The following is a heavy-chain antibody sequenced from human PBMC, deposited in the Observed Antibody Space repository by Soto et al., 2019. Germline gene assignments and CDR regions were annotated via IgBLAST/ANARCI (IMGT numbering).Heavy chain of an antibody. CDR3: VRDWESTTQTWGFGDS. J-gene: IGHJ4*02. CDR2: IIPIFGVT. Sequence: QVQVVQSGAEVKKPGSSVKVSCKASGGTFSSYTITWVRQAPGQGLEWLGRIIPIFGVTNYAQKFQDRHTMSADRPTTTAYMELSSLTSADTAVYYCVRDWESTTQTWGFGDSWGQGTLVTVSS. V-gene: IGHV1-69*04. D-gene: IGHD3-10*01. CDR1: GGTFSSYT.